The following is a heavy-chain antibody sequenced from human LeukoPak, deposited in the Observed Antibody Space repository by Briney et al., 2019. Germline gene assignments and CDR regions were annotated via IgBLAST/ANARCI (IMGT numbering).Heavy chain of an antibody. D-gene: IGHD2-15*01. J-gene: IGHJ4*02. Sequence: SETLSLTCTLCGGSLYGFFWSWIRQAAGGGLEWIGRIYSSGMTHYKPSLKSLVTLSLDTSKNQFSPKLTPVTAADTAVYYCARAPSGCGGICPFDWWGQGNLVTVSS. V-gene: IGHV4-4*07. CDR1: GGSLYGFF. CDR2: IYSSGMT. CDR3: ARAPSGCGGICPFDW.